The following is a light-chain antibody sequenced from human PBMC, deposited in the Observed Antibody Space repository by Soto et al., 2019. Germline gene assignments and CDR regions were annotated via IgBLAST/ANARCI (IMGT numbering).Light chain of an antibody. V-gene: IGKV3-20*01. CDR2: GAS. J-gene: IGKJ3*01. CDR1: QSVSSSY. Sequence: EIVLTQYPGTLSLSPGERATLSCRASQSVSSSYLAWYQQKPGQAPRLLIYGASSRATGIPGRFSGSGSGTDFTLTISRREPEDFAVYYCQQYGRSPFTFGPGTKVDIK. CDR3: QQYGRSPFT.